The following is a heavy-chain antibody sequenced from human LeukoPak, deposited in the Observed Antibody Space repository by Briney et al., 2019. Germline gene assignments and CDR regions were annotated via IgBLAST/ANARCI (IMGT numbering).Heavy chain of an antibody. CDR2: ISGSGGST. Sequence: GGSLRLSCAASGFTFSSYAMSWVRQAPGKGLEWVSAISGSGGSTYYADSVKGRFTISRDNSKNTLYLQMNSLRAEDTAVYYCAKDPRGVTSRFGSAFDIWGQGTMVTVSS. V-gene: IGHV3-23*01. D-gene: IGHD4-17*01. CDR1: GFTFSSYA. CDR3: AKDPRGVTSRFGSAFDI. J-gene: IGHJ3*02.